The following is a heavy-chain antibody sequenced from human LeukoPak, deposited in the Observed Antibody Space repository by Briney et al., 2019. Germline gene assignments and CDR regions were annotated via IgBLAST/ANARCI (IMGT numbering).Heavy chain of an antibody. D-gene: IGHD2-21*01. V-gene: IGHV4-30-4*08. CDR1: GGSISSGVYY. Sequence: SETLSLTCTVSGGSISSGVYYWSWIRQPPGKGLEWIGYIYYSGSTYCNPSLKSRVTISVDTSKNQFSLKLSSVTAADTAVYYCARTDCGGDCYLGYYFDYWGQGTLVTVSS. CDR2: IYYSGST. J-gene: IGHJ4*02. CDR3: ARTDCGGDCYLGYYFDY.